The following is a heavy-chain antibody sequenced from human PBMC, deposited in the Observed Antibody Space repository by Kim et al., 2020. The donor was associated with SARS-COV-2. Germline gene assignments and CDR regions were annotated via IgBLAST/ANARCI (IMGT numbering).Heavy chain of an antibody. Sequence: ASVKVSCKASGYTFTSYYMHWVRQAPGQGLEWMGIINPSGGSTSYAQKFQGRVTMTRDTSTSTVYMELSSLRSEDTAVYYCARDTVTIFGVGPGWVSYGMDVWGQGTTVTVSS. D-gene: IGHD3-3*01. CDR3: ARDTVTIFGVGPGWVSYGMDV. CDR2: INPSGGST. CDR1: GYTFTSYY. J-gene: IGHJ6*02. V-gene: IGHV1-46*01.